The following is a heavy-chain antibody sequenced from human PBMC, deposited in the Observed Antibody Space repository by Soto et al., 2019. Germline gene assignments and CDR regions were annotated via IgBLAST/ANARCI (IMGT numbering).Heavy chain of an antibody. V-gene: IGHV1-69*12. D-gene: IGHD2-15*01. CDR1: GGTFSSYT. J-gene: IGHJ6*02. Sequence: QVQLVQSGAEVKKPGSSVKVSCKASGGTFSSYTISWVRQAPGQGLEWMGGRIPIFGTANYAQKFQGRVRITADESTRTAYMELSSLRSEDTAVYYCARRYCSGGSCSPYGMDVWGQGTTVTVSS. CDR3: ARRYCSGGSCSPYGMDV. CDR2: RIPIFGTA.